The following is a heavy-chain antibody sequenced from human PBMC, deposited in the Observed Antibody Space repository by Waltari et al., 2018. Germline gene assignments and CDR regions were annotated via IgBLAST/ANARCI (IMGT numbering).Heavy chain of an antibody. CDR1: GYTFTSYG. D-gene: IGHD3-10*01. V-gene: IGHV1-18*01. J-gene: IGHJ4*02. CDR2: SSAYNGNT. Sequence: QVQLVQSGAEVKKPGASVKVSCKASGYTFTSYGNSWLHEAPGKGLEWMGWSSAYNGNTNYAQKLQGRVTMTTDTSTSTAYMELRSLRSDDTAVYYCARDLIVGSGSMRDYWGQGTLVTVSS. CDR3: ARDLIVGSGSMRDY.